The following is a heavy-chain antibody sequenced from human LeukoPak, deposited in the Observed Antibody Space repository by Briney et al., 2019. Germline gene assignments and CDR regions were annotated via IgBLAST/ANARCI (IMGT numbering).Heavy chain of an antibody. J-gene: IGHJ6*02. CDR1: GFTFSSYA. CDR2: IYSGSST. Sequence: GGSLRLSCAASGFTFSSYAMTWVRQAPGKGLEWVSVIYSGSSTYHADSVQGRFTISRDNSKNTLYLQMNSLRAEDTAVYYCARGPRGYYYYGMDVWGQGTTVIVSS. D-gene: IGHD3-10*01. V-gene: IGHV3-66*01. CDR3: ARGPRGYYYYGMDV.